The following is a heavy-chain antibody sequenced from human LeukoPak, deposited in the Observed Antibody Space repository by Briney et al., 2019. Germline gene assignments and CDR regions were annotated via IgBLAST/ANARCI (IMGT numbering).Heavy chain of an antibody. V-gene: IGHV4-39*01. Sequence: PSETLSLTCTVSGGSISSSSYYWGWIRQPPGKGLEWIGTIYYSGDTYYNPSLKSRVTTSVDTSKNQFSLKMSSVTAADTAVYYCARGRIAARSFVDYWGQGTLVTVSS. CDR3: ARGRIAARSFVDY. D-gene: IGHD6-6*01. J-gene: IGHJ4*02. CDR1: GGSISSSSYY. CDR2: IYYSGDT.